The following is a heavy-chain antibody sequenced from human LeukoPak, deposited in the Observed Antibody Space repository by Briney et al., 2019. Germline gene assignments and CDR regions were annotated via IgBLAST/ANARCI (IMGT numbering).Heavy chain of an antibody. CDR2: IFYSGST. CDR1: GGSISTSNYY. V-gene: IGHV4-39*07. D-gene: IGHD3-3*01. J-gene: IGHJ6*03. CDR3: ARVPMGSYDFWSGYYKGYYYYMDV. Sequence: PSETLYLTCTVSGGSISTSNYYWGWIRQPPGKGLEWIENIFYSGSTYYSPSLKSRVTISLDTSRNQFSLKLSSVTAADTAVYYCARVPMGSYDFWSGYYKGYYYYMDVWGKGTTVTVSS.